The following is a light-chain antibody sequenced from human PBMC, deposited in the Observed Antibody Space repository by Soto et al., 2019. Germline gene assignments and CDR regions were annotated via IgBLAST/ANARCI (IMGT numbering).Light chain of an antibody. Sequence: EVVLTQSPGTLSLSPGERATLSCRAGQHNNIAYMAWYQQKPGQAPRLLIYGAFNRATGIPDRFSGSGFGTDFTLTISRVEREDIAVYYCQQFRNSSYTFGQGTKLEI. V-gene: IGKV3-20*01. CDR2: GAF. J-gene: IGKJ2*01. CDR3: QQFRNSSYT. CDR1: QHNNIAY.